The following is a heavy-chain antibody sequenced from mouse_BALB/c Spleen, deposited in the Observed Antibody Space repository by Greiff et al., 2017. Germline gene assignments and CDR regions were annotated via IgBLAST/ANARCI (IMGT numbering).Heavy chain of an antibody. D-gene: IGHD2-10*02. CDR3: ARRGYGNYEGFAY. CDR2: IWSGGST. CDR1: GFSLTSYG. Sequence: VKLQQSGPGLVQPSQSLSITCTVSGFSLTSYGVHWVRQSPGKGLEWLGVIWSGGSTDYNAAFISRLSISKDNSKSQVFFKMNSLQANDTAIYYCARRGYGNYEGFAYWGQGTLVTVSA. J-gene: IGHJ3*01. V-gene: IGHV2-2*02.